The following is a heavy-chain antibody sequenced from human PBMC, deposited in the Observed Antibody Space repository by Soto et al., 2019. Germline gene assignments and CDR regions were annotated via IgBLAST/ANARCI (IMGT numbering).Heavy chain of an antibody. CDR3: AASYCSDGVSSNWFDP. Sequence: SETLSLTCTVSGGSISNFYWSWIRQPPGKGLEWIGYVYYTGSTSYNPSLKRRVTFSADSSRGQFSLRLKSVTAAGTAVYYCAASYCSDGVSSNWFDPWGQGILVTVSS. D-gene: IGHD2-15*01. V-gene: IGHV4-59*12. CDR2: VYYTGST. J-gene: IGHJ5*02. CDR1: GGSISNFY.